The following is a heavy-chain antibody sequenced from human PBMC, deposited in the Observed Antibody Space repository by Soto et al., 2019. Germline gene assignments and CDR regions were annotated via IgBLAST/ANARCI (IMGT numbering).Heavy chain of an antibody. J-gene: IGHJ4*02. CDR1: GFTFSSYA. Sequence: EVQLLESGGGLVQPGGSLRLSCAASGFTFSSYAMSWVRQAPGKGLEWVSAISGSGGSTYYADSVKGRFTISRDNSKNTLYLQMNSLRVEDTAVYYCAKAPVDYVWGSYDYWGQGTLVTVSS. D-gene: IGHD3-16*01. V-gene: IGHV3-23*01. CDR3: AKAPVDYVWGSYDY. CDR2: ISGSGGST.